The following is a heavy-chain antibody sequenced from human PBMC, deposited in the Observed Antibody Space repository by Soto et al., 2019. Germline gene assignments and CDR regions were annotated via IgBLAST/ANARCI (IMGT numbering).Heavy chain of an antibody. CDR1: GGTFSSYA. V-gene: IGHV1-69*12. Sequence: QVQLVQSGAEVKKPGSSVKVSCTASGGTFSSYAISWVRQAPGQGLEWMGGIIPIFGKANYAQKVQGRVTLTAEDSTSTACRELSSLRSEDTAVYSCASQMGVTGAYGHYCGMDVWGQGTTVNVSS. CDR3: ASQMGVTGAYGHYCGMDV. J-gene: IGHJ6*02. D-gene: IGHD1-20*01. CDR2: IIPIFGKA.